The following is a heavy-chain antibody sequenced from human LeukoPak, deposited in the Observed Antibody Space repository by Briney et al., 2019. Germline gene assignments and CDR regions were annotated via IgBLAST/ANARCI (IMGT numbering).Heavy chain of an antibody. D-gene: IGHD6-19*01. Sequence: GGSLRLSCVASGFIFSSYGMHWVRQAPGKGLDWVAFIRYDGSNKYYADSVKGRFTISRDNSKNTLYLQMNSLRAEDTAVYYCATAADNSGWFFDYWGQGTLVTVSS. CDR3: ATAADNSGWFFDY. J-gene: IGHJ4*02. CDR2: IRYDGSNK. CDR1: GFIFSSYG. V-gene: IGHV3-30*02.